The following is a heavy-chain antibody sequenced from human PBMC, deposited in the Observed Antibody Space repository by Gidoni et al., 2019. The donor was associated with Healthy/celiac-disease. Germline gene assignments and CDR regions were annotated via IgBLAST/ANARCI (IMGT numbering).Heavy chain of an antibody. CDR3: AISPVLLYHGWFDP. Sequence: QLQLGQSGAEVKKPGSSVKVSCQSSGGTFSSYAISWVREAPGQGLERMGGTIPSYGTANYAQKFQGRVTITADESTSTAYMELSSLRSEDTAVYYCAISPVLLYHGWFDPWGQGTLVTVSS. D-gene: IGHD3-10*01. V-gene: IGHV1-69*01. CDR1: GGTFSSYA. J-gene: IGHJ5*02. CDR2: TIPSYGTA.